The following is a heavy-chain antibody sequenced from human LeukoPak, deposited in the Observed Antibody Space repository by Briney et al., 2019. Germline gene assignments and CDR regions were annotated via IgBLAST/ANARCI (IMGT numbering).Heavy chain of an antibody. V-gene: IGHV1-69*01. CDR3: ARGLGYCSSTSCPQKKFDP. J-gene: IGHJ5*02. CDR1: GGTFSSYA. CDR2: IIPIFGTA. Sequence: GASVKVSCKASGGTFSSYAISWVRQAPGQGLEWMGGIIPIFGTANYAQKFQGRVTITADESTSTAYMELSSLRSEDTAVYYCARGLGYCSSTSCPQKKFDPWGQGTLVTVSS. D-gene: IGHD2-2*01.